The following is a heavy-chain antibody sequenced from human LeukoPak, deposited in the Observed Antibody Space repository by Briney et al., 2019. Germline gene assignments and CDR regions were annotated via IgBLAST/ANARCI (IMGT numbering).Heavy chain of an antibody. Sequence: GGSLRLSCAASGFTFSSYAMSWVRQAPGKGLEWVSAISGSGGSTYYADSVKGRFTISRDNAKNSLYLQMNSLRAEDTAVYYCAREREKVTPIDYWGQGTLVTVSS. CDR2: ISGSGGST. D-gene: IGHD4-23*01. V-gene: IGHV3-23*01. CDR1: GFTFSSYA. CDR3: AREREKVTPIDY. J-gene: IGHJ4*02.